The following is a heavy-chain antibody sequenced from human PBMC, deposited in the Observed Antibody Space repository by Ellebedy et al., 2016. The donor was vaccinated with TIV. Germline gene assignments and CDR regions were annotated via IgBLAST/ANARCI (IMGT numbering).Heavy chain of an antibody. CDR3: ARHSGGHGFDI. CDR2: ISSDGCDT. J-gene: IGHJ3*02. V-gene: IGHV3-74*01. CDR1: GFSISSHR. Sequence: PGGSLRLSCAASGFSISSHRMHWVRQAAGKGLVWVSHISSDGCDTSYADSVKGRFIISIDNAENTLDLQMSSLRAEDTALYYCARHSGGHGFDIWGQGTMVTVSP. D-gene: IGHD2-21*01.